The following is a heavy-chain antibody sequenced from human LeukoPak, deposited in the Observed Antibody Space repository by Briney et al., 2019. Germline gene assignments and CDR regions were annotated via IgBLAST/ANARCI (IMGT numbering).Heavy chain of an antibody. CDR3: ARVRGSFFDY. CDR2: IYTAGST. V-gene: IGHV3-66*01. D-gene: IGHD1-26*01. Sequence: GGSLRLSCAASGLTVSSDYMSWVRQATGKGLKWVSVIYTAGSTYYTDSVKGRFTISRDNSKNTLYLKMNSLRAEDTAVYYCARVRGSFFDYWGQGTLVTVSS. J-gene: IGHJ4*02. CDR1: GLTVSSDY.